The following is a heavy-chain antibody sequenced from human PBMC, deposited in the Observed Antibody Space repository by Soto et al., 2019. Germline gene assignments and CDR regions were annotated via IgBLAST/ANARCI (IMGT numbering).Heavy chain of an antibody. CDR2: IYSGGST. J-gene: IGHJ4*02. V-gene: IGHV3-53*01. CDR1: GFTVSSNY. CDR3: ARDPGSSSGYSDY. D-gene: IGHD3-22*01. Sequence: GGSLRLSCAASGFTVSSNYMSWVRQAPGKGLEWVSVIYSGGSTYYAGSVKGRFTISRDNSKNTLYLQMNSLRAEDTAVYYCARDPGSSSGYSDYWGQGTLVTVSS.